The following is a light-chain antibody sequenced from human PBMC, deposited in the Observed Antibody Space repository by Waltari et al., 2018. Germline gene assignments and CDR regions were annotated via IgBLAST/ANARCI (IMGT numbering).Light chain of an antibody. J-gene: IGLJ2*01. CDR1: RGYHNYK. V-gene: IGLV9-49*01. Sequence: QPVLTQPPSASASLGASCTLPCTPTRGYHNYKVDRTHQNPGQGPRGGRGVGTGGIVGSKGNGIPDRFSVLGSGLNRYLTIKNIQEEDESDYHCGADHGNGSNFSVFGGGTKLTVL. CDR2: VGTGGIVG. CDR3: GADHGNGSNFSV.